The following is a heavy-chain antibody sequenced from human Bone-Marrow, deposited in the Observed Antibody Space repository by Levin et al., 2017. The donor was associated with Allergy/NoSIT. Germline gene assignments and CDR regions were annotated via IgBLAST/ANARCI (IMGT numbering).Heavy chain of an antibody. Sequence: GGSLRLSCAASGFTFSSYGMHWVRQAPGKGLEWVAVIWYDGSNKYYADSVKGRFTISRDNSKNTLYLQMNSLRAEDTAVYYCARALGYCSSTSCPAAHYYGMDVWGQGTTVTVSS. CDR3: ARALGYCSSTSCPAAHYYGMDV. J-gene: IGHJ6*02. CDR2: IWYDGSNK. CDR1: GFTFSSYG. D-gene: IGHD2-2*01. V-gene: IGHV3-33*01.